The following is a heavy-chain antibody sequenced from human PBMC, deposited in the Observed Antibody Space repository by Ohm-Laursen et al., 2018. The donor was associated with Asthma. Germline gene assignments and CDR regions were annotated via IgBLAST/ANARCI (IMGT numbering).Heavy chain of an antibody. Sequence: PSDTLSLTCTVSGGSITSGPFYWGWIRQHPGKGLEWIGYIFQTGSSYYNPSLKSRVSISVDTSKNQFSLRVSSVTAADTAVYYCAREATVITRYFDSWGQGILVTVSS. D-gene: IGHD4-23*01. CDR1: GGSITSGPFY. J-gene: IGHJ4*02. CDR3: AREATVITRYFDS. CDR2: IFQTGSS. V-gene: IGHV4-31*03.